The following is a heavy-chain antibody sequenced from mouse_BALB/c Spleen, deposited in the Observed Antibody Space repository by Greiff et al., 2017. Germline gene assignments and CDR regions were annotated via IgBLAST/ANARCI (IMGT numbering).Heavy chain of an antibody. J-gene: IGHJ1*01. CDR3: ARGGNYVYWYFDV. CDR2: ISYSGST. V-gene: IGHV3-2*02. CDR1: GYSITSDYA. D-gene: IGHD2-1*01. Sequence: DVKLVESGPGLVKPSQSLSLTCTVTGYSITSDYAWNWIRQFPGNKLEWMGYISYSGSTSYNPSLKSRISITRDTSKNQFFLQLNSVTTEDTATYYCARGGNYVYWYFDVWGAGTTVTVSS.